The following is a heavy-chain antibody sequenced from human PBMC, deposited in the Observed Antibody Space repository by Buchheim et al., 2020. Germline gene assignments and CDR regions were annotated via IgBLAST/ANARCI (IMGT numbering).Heavy chain of an antibody. CDR1: GASISSGGYY. CDR2: IYYSGST. CDR3: ARGNAPMGAFDL. V-gene: IGHV4-31*03. J-gene: IGHJ3*01. D-gene: IGHD3-10*01. Sequence: QVQLQESGPGLVKPSQTLSLTCTVSGASISSGGYYWSWIRQLPGKGLEWIGYIYYSGSTYFNPSFKSRATMSVDTSKNQFSLKLSSVTAADTAVYYCARGNAPMGAFDLWGQGT.